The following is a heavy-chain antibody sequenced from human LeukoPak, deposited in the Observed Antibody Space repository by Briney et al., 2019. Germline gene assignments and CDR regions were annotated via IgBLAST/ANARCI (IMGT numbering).Heavy chain of an antibody. D-gene: IGHD6-13*01. CDR2: IYYSGST. J-gene: IGHJ4*02. CDR1: GGSISSYY. CDR3: ARVRGIAAAGYYFDY. V-gene: IGHV4-59*01. Sequence: SETLSLTCTVSGGSISSYYWSWIRQPPGKGLEWIGYIYYSGSTNYNPSLKSRVTISVDTSKNQFSLKLSSVTAADTAVYYCARVRGIAAAGYYFDYWGQGTLVTVSS.